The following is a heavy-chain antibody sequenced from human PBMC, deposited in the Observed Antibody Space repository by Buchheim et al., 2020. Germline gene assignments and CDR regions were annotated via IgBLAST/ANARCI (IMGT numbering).Heavy chain of an antibody. J-gene: IGHJ4*02. D-gene: IGHD6-13*01. V-gene: IGHV3-33*01. Sequence: QVQLVESGGGVVQPGRSLRLSCAASGFTFSSYGMHWVRQAPGKGLEWVAGIWYDGSNKYYADSVKGRLTISRDNSKNKLYLQMNSLRAEDTAVYYCARDFASSSWYFDYWGQGTL. CDR3: ARDFASSSWYFDY. CDR1: GFTFSSYG. CDR2: IWYDGSNK.